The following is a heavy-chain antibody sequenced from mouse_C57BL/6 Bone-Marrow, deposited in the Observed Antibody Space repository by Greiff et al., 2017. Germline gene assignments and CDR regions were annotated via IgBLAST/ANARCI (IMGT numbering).Heavy chain of an antibody. CDR2: ISSGGSYT. Sequence: EVKLVESEGDLVKPGGSLKLSCAASGFTFSSYGMSWVRQTQDKRLEWVATISSGGSYTYYPDSVKGRFTISRDNAKNTLYLQMSSLKSEDTAMYYCASRLDYWGQGTSVTVSS. CDR3: ASRLDY. J-gene: IGHJ4*01. V-gene: IGHV5-6*02. CDR1: GFTFSSYG.